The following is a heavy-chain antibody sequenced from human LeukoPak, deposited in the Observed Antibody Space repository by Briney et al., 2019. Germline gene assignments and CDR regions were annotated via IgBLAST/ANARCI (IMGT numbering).Heavy chain of an antibody. CDR3: AKIGGLQSDGYNLDY. CDR2: ISYDGSNK. J-gene: IGHJ4*02. D-gene: IGHD5-24*01. CDR1: GCTFSSYG. V-gene: IGHV3-30*18. Sequence: PGGSLRLSCAASGCTFSSYGMHWVRQAPGKGLEWVAVISYDGSNKYYADSVKGRFTISRDNSKNTLYLQMNSLRAEDTAVYYYAKIGGLQSDGYNLDYWGQGTLVTVSS.